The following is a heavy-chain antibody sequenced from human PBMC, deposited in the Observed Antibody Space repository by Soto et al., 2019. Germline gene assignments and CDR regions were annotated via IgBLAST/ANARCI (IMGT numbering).Heavy chain of an antibody. D-gene: IGHD3-22*01. CDR1: GFTFSSYV. CDR3: ADRFARSGYCPFEY. J-gene: IGHJ4*02. V-gene: IGHV3-30*03. Sequence: QVQLVESGGGVVQPGRSLRLSCAASGFTFSSYVMHWVRQAPGKGLEWVAVMSYDGSNEYYADSVKGRLTISRDNSKSTLYLQMISLRAEATALYYCADRFARSGYCPFEYWGQGTLVTVSS. CDR2: MSYDGSNE.